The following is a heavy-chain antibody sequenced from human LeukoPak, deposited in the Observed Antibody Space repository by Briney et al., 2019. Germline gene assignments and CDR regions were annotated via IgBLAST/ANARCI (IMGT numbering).Heavy chain of an antibody. Sequence: ASVKVSCTASGYTFTNFAISWVRQAPGQGLEWMGWIRASNGNTNDAKKFQGRVTMTTDTSTSTAYMELRSLRSDDTAVYYCARSRDYSLVSYRTFDLWGQGTMVTVSS. V-gene: IGHV1-18*01. CDR2: IRASNGNT. CDR1: GYTFTNFA. J-gene: IGHJ3*01. CDR3: ARSRDYSLVSYRTFDL. D-gene: IGHD3-10*01.